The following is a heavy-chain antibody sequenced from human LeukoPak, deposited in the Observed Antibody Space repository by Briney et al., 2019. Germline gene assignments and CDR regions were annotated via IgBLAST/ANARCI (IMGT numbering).Heavy chain of an antibody. Sequence: SETLSPTCAVSGGSISSTSYYWAWIRQPPGKGREWIGTIYYSESTYHNPSLNSRVTFSVDTSRNQFSLRLSSVDAADTAVYYCAKAGVRYFDSSGLYAFDFWGQGTTVTVSS. CDR2: IYYSEST. CDR1: GGSISSTSYY. D-gene: IGHD3-22*01. J-gene: IGHJ3*01. CDR3: AKAGVRYFDSSGLYAFDF. V-gene: IGHV4-39*01.